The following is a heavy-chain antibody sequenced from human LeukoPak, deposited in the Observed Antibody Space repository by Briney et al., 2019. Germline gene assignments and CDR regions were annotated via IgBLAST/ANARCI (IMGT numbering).Heavy chain of an antibody. CDR3: ARGNYVYCGFRFVDV. CDR2: VYPGDSDT. D-gene: IGHD1-7*01. Sequence: GESLKIPCKASGYSFSSYWIGWVRQVPGTGLEWMGIVYPGDSDTRYSPAFQGQVTISADKSVNTAYLQWSSLKAADTATYFCARGNYVYCGFRFVDVWARGTLVIVSS. V-gene: IGHV5-51*01. J-gene: IGHJ2*01. CDR1: GYSFSSYW.